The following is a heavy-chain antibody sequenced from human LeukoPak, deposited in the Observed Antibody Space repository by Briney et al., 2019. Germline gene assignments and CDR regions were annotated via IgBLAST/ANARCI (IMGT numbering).Heavy chain of an antibody. CDR1: GFTFSSYG. J-gene: IGHJ4*02. V-gene: IGHV3-30*18. CDR3: AKTHYYDSSGFDY. D-gene: IGHD3-22*01. CDR2: ISYDGSNK. Sequence: GGSLRLSCAASGFTFSSYGIHWVRQAPGKGLEWVAVISYDGSNKYYADSVKGRFTISRDNSKNTLYLQMNSLRAEDTAVYYCAKTHYYDSSGFDYWGQGTLVTVSS.